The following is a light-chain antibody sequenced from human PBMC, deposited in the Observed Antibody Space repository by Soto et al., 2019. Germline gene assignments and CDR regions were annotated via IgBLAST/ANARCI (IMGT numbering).Light chain of an antibody. Sequence: DIQMTQPPSSLSASVGDRLTITCRASQSISTYLNWYQQKPGKAPDLLIYGASSLQSGVPSRFSGSGSGTDFTLTISSLQPEDFATYYCQQSFSTPWTFGQGTKVEIK. J-gene: IGKJ1*01. V-gene: IGKV1-39*01. CDR3: QQSFSTPWT. CDR2: GAS. CDR1: QSISTY.